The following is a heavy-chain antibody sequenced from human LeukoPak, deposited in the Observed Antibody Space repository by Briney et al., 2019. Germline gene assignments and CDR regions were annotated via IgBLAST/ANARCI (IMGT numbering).Heavy chain of an antibody. CDR2: ISWDGGRT. D-gene: IGHD3-10*01. V-gene: IGHV3-43D*03. CDR3: AKDKFDGSGSYYFDY. J-gene: IGHJ4*02. CDR1: GFTFSSYW. Sequence: GGSLRLSCAASGFTFSSYWMHWVRQAPGKGLEWVSLISWDGGRTYYADSVKGRFTISRDNSKNSLYLQMNSLRAEDTALYYCAKDKFDGSGSYYFDYWGQGTLVTVSS.